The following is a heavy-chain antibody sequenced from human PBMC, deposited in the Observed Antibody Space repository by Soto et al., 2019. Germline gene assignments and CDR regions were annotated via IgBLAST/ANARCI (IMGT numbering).Heavy chain of an antibody. CDR2: ISYDGSNK. D-gene: IGHD5-18*01. Sequence: QVQLVESGGGVVQPGRSLRLSCAASGFTFSSYAMHWVRQAPGKGLEWVAVISYDGSNKYYADSVKGRFTISRDNSKNTLYLQMNSLRAEDTAVYYCARDHEPYSYGYGGVFDYWGQGTLVTVSS. CDR1: GFTFSSYA. J-gene: IGHJ4*02. CDR3: ARDHEPYSYGYGGVFDY. V-gene: IGHV3-30-3*01.